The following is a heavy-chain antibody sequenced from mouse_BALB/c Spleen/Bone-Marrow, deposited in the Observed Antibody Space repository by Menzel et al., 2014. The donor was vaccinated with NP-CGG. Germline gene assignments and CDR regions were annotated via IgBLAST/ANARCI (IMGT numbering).Heavy chain of an antibody. J-gene: IGHJ4*01. V-gene: IGHV1-69*02. Sequence: VQLQQSGAELVKPGAPVKLSCKASGYTFTSYWMYWVKQRPGRGLEWIGRIDPSDSETHYNQKFKDKATLTVDKSSSTAYIQRSSLTSEDSAVYYCAKALEDGYYYAMDYWGQGTSVTVSS. D-gene: IGHD2-3*01. CDR2: IDPSDSET. CDR1: GYTFTSYW. CDR3: AKALEDGYYYAMDY.